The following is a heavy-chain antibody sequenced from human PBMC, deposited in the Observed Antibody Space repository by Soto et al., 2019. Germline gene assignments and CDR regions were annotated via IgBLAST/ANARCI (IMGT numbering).Heavy chain of an antibody. CDR3: ARDPGGHYCTSTSCLYSFDP. Sequence: EVQLLESGGALVQPGGSLRLSCAASGFTFSNHAMNWVRQAPGKGLEWVSTISDSGSTYYANSVKGRFTISRDISKNTLYLQMNSLRPEDPAVYYCARDPGGHYCTSTSCLYSFDPRGQGTLGIVSS. CDR2: ISDSGST. J-gene: IGHJ5*02. D-gene: IGHD2-2*01. CDR1: GFTFSNHA. V-gene: IGHV3-23*01.